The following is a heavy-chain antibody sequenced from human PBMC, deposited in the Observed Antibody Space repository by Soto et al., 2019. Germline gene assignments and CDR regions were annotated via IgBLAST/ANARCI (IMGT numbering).Heavy chain of an antibody. V-gene: IGHV1-69*01. CDR3: AKVRYSSPMGYYYGMDV. CDR1: RVAFSKFI. J-gene: IGHJ6*02. Sequence: QAQLEQSGGEVKKPGSSVKVSCKGSRVAFSKFIVTWVRQAPGLGLEWVGGIIPIFGTANYAQKFQGRVTITADESTSTSYMEVNNLRSEDTAVYYCAKVRYSSPMGYYYGMDVWGQGTTVTVSS. CDR2: IIPIFGTA. D-gene: IGHD6-19*01.